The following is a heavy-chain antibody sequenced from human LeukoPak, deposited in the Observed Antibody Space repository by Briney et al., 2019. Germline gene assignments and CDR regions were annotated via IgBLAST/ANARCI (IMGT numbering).Heavy chain of an antibody. CDR1: GGSISSSNYY. Sequence: SETLSLTCTVSGGSISSSNYYWGWIRQPPGKGLEWIGSIYYSGNTYYNPSVKSRVTISVDTSKTHFSLTLNSVTAADTAMYYCARHAHYDFVTGLFDPWGQGTLVTVSS. CDR2: IYYSGNT. J-gene: IGHJ5*02. CDR3: ARHAHYDFVTGLFDP. V-gene: IGHV4-39*01. D-gene: IGHD3-3*01.